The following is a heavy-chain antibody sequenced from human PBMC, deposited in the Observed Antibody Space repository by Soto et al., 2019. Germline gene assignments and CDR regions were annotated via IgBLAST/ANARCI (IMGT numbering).Heavy chain of an antibody. CDR1: GGSISSGGYS. CDR3: ATLQLAGPDY. Sequence: PSETLSLTCAVSGGSISSGGYSWSWIRQPPGKGLEWIGYIYHSGSTYYNPSLKSRVTISVDRSKNQFSLKLSSVTADDTAIYYCATLQLAGPDYWGQGTLVTVSS. CDR2: IYHSGST. J-gene: IGHJ4*02. V-gene: IGHV4-30-2*01.